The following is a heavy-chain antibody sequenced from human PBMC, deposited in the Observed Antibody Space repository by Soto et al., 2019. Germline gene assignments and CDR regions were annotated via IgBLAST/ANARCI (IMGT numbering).Heavy chain of an antibody. V-gene: IGHV4-59*02. CDR2: MHYTGFS. D-gene: IGHD3-10*01. Sequence: PSEPLFFTSSFSGGSVISLYWPWIRQSPEKGLEWIGYMHYTGFSHYNPSLKSRLTISADRSKNQFTLQLTSAIVEDTAVYYCATSYGNAWSTYWGQGTHVTVSS. CDR3: ATSYGNAWSTY. CDR1: GGSVISLY. J-gene: IGHJ4*02.